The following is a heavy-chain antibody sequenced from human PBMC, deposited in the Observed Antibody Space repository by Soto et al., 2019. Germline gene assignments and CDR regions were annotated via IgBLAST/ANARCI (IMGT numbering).Heavy chain of an antibody. CDR1: GGTFSSYA. CDR3: ARDRGTGTTLYYYGMDV. Sequence: SLKVSCESSGGTFSSYAIICVRQAHGQGLEWMGGIIPISGTANYAQKFQCRVTITADESTSTAYMELSSLRSEDTAVYYCARDRGTGTTLYYYGMDVWGQGTTVNVSS. D-gene: IGHD1-7*01. J-gene: IGHJ6*02. V-gene: IGHV1-69*13. CDR2: IIPISGTA.